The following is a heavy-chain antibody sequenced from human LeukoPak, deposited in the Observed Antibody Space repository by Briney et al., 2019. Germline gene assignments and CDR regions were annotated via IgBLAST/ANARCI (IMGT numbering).Heavy chain of an antibody. D-gene: IGHD6-6*01. CDR3: ARGSLAGVSSDY. Sequence: ASVNVSCKASGYTFTSYYMHWVRQAPGQGLEWMGIINPSGGSTSYAQKFQGRVTMTMDMSTSTVYMELSSVRSEDTAVYYCARGSLAGVSSDYWGQGTLVTVSS. CDR1: GYTFTSYY. CDR2: INPSGGST. J-gene: IGHJ4*02. V-gene: IGHV1-46*01.